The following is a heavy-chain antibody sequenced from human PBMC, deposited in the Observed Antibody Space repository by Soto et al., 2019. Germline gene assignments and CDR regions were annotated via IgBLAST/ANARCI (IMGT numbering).Heavy chain of an antibody. Sequence: SVKVSCKASGGTFSSYTISWVRQAPGQGLEWMGRIIPILGIANYAQKFQGRVTITADKSTSTAYMELSSLRAEDTAVYYCARGRHVTIFGVIYFDYWGRGTLVTVSS. J-gene: IGHJ4*02. CDR1: GGTFSSYT. CDR2: IIPILGIA. D-gene: IGHD3-3*01. CDR3: ARGRHVTIFGVIYFDY. V-gene: IGHV1-69*02.